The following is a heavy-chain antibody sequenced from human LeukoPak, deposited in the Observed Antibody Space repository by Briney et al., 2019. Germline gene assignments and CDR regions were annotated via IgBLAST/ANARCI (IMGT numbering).Heavy chain of an antibody. D-gene: IGHD4-17*01. CDR1: GYTLTSYG. CDR2: ISAYNGNT. CDR3: ATTTLDYGLPLPLDY. J-gene: IGHJ4*02. V-gene: IGHV1-18*01. Sequence: ASVKVSCKASGYTLTSYGISWVRQAPGQGLEWMEWISAYNGNTNYAQKLQGRVTMTTDTSTSTAYMELRSLRSDDTAVYYCATTTLDYGLPLPLDYWGQGTLVTVSS.